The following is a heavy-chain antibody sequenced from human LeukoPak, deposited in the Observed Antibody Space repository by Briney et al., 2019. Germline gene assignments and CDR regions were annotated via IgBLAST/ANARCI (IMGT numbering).Heavy chain of an antibody. CDR1: GGSISGDY. D-gene: IGHD2-2*01. Sequence: SETLSLTCTVSGGSISGDYWSWIPQSLQGLEWIGYIYYSGSTNYNPSLKSRVTISVDTSKNQFPLKLSSVTAADTAVYYCARYPMTYCSSSSCTDYWGQGTLVTVSS. CDR2: IYYSGST. CDR3: ARYPMTYCSSSSCTDY. V-gene: IGHV4-59*08. J-gene: IGHJ4*02.